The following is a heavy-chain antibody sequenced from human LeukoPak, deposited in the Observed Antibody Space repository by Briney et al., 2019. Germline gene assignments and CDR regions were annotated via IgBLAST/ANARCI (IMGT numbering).Heavy chain of an antibody. CDR3: ARDGISSSSRSYYYYMDV. D-gene: IGHD6-6*01. J-gene: IGHJ6*03. V-gene: IGHV3-21*01. Sequence: GGSLRLSCAASGFTFSSYEMNWVRQAPGKGLEWVSSISSSSSYIYYADSVKGRFTISRDNAKNSLYLQMNSLRAEDTAVYYCARDGISSSSRSYYYYMDVWGKGTTVTVSS. CDR1: GFTFSSYE. CDR2: ISSSSSYI.